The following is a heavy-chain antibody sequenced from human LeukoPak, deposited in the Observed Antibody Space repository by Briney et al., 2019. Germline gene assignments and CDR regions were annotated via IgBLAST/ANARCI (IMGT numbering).Heavy chain of an antibody. V-gene: IGHV5-10-1*01. CDR3: ARRVATIVLDY. CDR1: GYTFTSYW. J-gene: IGHJ4*02. Sequence: GESLKISCKGSGYTFTSYWISWVRQMPGKGLEWMGRIDPSDSYTNYSPSFQGHVTISADKSISTAYLQWSSLRASGTAMYYCARRVATIVLDYWGQGTLVTVSS. D-gene: IGHD5-12*01. CDR2: IDPSDSYT.